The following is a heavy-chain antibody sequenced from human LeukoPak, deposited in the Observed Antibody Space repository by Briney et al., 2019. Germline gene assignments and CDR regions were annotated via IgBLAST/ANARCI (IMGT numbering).Heavy chain of an antibody. V-gene: IGHV1-69*05. CDR2: IIPIFGTA. CDR1: GGTFSSYA. Sequence: GSPENVSCKASGGTFSSYAISGVRQAPGQGREWMGRIIPIFGTANYAQKFQGRATITTGESTRTAYTELSSLRSEGTAVYYCARVGDSSGFDYWGQGTLVTVSS. J-gene: IGHJ4*02. CDR3: ARVGDSSGFDY. D-gene: IGHD3-22*01.